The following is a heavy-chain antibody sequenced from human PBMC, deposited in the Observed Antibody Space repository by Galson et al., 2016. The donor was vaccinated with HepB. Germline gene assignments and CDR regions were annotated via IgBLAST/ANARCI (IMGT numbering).Heavy chain of an antibody. CDR1: GFSVGSNY. D-gene: IGHD5-18*01. CDR3: SAHPAAVVP. V-gene: IGHV3-53*01. J-gene: IGHJ1*01. Sequence: SLRLSCAASGFSVGSNYMKWVRQAPGKGLEWVAVIYSGGTTSYADSVKGRFTISRDNSRNTLHLQMNSLRVEDTAVHYCSAHPAAVVPWGQGTLVTVSS. CDR2: IYSGGTT.